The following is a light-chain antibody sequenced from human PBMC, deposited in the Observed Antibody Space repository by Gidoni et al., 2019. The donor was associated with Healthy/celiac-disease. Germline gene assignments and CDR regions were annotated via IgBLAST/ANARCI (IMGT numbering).Light chain of an antibody. J-gene: IGKJ1*01. CDR3: QQNYRTPLT. V-gene: IGKV1-39*01. CDR1: QSINSY. CDR2: AAS. Sequence: DIQMTQSPSSLSASVGDRVTITWRSSQSINSYLNWYQQKPGQAPTLLIYAASSLQSGVPSRFSGSGFWTDFTLTIMRLEPGDFATFYFQQNYRTPLTFGQGTKVEIK.